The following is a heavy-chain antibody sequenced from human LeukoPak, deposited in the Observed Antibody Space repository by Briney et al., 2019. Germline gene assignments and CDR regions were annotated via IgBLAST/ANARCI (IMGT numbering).Heavy chain of an antibody. D-gene: IGHD6-6*01. Sequence: GATVKISCKVSGYTFTDCYMHWVQQAPGKGLEWMGLVDPEDGETIYAEKFQGRVTITADTSTDAAYMELSSLRSEDTAVYYCASLLYSSSSGFDYWGQGTLVTVSS. CDR3: ASLLYSSSSGFDY. CDR1: GYTFTDCY. J-gene: IGHJ4*02. CDR2: VDPEDGET. V-gene: IGHV1-69-2*01.